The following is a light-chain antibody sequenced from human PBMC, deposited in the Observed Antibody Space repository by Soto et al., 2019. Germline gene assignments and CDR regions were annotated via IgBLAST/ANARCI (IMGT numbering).Light chain of an antibody. CDR1: NIGSES. J-gene: IGLJ1*01. CDR3: QVWDSSSDHYV. CDR2: DDN. V-gene: IGLV3-21*02. Sequence: SYELAQPPSVSVAPGQTARITCEGNNIGSESVHWYQQRPGQAPVLVVYDDNDRPSGIPERFSGSNSGNTATLTISRVEAGDEADYYCQVWDSSSDHYVFGTGTKVTVL.